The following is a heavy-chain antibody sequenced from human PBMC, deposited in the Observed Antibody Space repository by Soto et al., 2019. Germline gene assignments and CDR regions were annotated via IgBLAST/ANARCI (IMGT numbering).Heavy chain of an antibody. V-gene: IGHV1-18*01. Sequence: ASVKVSCKASGYTFTSYGISWVRQAPGQGLEWMGWISAYNGNTNYAQELQGRVTMTTDTSTSTAYMELRSLRSGDTAVYYCARVSGDSSGYYRRSYYYYGMDVWGQGTTVTVSS. CDR3: ARVSGDSSGYYRRSYYYYGMDV. J-gene: IGHJ6*02. D-gene: IGHD3-22*01. CDR1: GYTFTSYG. CDR2: ISAYNGNT.